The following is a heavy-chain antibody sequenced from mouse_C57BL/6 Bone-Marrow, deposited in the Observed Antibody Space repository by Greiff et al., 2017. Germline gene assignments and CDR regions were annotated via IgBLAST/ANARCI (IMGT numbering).Heavy chain of an antibody. CDR3: TVFYYDYSYYVDY. CDR1: GFNINDDY. J-gene: IGHJ2*01. V-gene: IGHV14-4*01. Sequence: VQLQQSGAELVRPGASVTLSCTASGFNINDDYMHWVKQRPEQGLEWIGWIDPENGDTEYASKFQGKATITADTSSNTAYLQLSSLTSEDTAVYYCTVFYYDYSYYVDYWGQGTTLTVSS. CDR2: IDPENGDT. D-gene: IGHD2-4*01.